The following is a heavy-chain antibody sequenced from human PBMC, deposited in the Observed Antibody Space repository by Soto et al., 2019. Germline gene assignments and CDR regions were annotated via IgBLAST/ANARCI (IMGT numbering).Heavy chain of an antibody. V-gene: IGHV1-69*13. Sequence: SVKVSCKASGGTFSSYAISWVRQAPGQGLEWMGGIIPIFGTANYAQKFQGRVTITADESTSTAYMELSSLRSEDTAVYYCARDLYRGVELWSFDYWGQGTLVTVSS. D-gene: IGHD5-18*01. CDR2: IIPIFGTA. J-gene: IGHJ4*02. CDR1: GGTFSSYA. CDR3: ARDLYRGVELWSFDY.